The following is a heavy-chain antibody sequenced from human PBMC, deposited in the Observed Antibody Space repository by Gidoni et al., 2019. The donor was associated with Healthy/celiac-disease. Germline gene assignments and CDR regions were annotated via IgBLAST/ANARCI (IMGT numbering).Heavy chain of an antibody. CDR1: GFTFSSYG. CDR3: AKDDLNYFDY. CDR2: IRYDGSNK. J-gene: IGHJ4*02. Sequence: QVQLVESGGGVVQPGGSLRPSCAASGFTFSSYGMHWVRQAPGKGLEWVAFIRYDGSNKYYADSVKGRFTISRDNSKNTLYLQMNSLRAEDTAVYYCAKDDLNYFDYWGQGTLVTVSS. V-gene: IGHV3-30*02.